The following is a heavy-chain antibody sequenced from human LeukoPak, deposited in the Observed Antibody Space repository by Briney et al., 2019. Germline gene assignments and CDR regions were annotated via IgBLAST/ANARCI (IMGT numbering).Heavy chain of an antibody. CDR2: IYDDNT. Sequence: GGSLRLSCAASGFTVSAYAMAWVRQAPGKGLEWVSTIYDDNTYYADSVKGRFTISRDNSKNTLYLQMNSLRAEDTAVYYCARGYADYNWFDPWGQGTLVTVSS. J-gene: IGHJ5*02. V-gene: IGHV3-53*01. CDR3: ARGYADYNWFDP. CDR1: GFTVSAYA. D-gene: IGHD5-18*01.